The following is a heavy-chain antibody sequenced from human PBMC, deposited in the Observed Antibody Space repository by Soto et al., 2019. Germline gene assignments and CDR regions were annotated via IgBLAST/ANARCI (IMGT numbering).Heavy chain of an antibody. V-gene: IGHV3-74*01. J-gene: IGHJ4*02. CDR3: ATAEVDY. CDR2: MNSDGSST. CDR1: GFTFGNSW. Sequence: GGSLRLSCADSGFTFGNSWMHWVRQAPGEGLEWVSRMNSDGSSTNYADSVKGRFTVSRDNAKNTLYLQMNSLRAEDTAVYYCATAEVDYWGPGTLVTVSS.